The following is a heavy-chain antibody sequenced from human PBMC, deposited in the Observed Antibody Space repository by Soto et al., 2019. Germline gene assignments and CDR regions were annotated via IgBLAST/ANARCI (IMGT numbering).Heavy chain of an antibody. Sequence: QVQLVQSGAEVKKPGASVKVSCKASGYTFTSYGISWVRQAPGQGLEWMGWISAYNGNTNYAQKLQGRVTMTTDTSPSTAYMELRSLRSDDTAVYYCARSQLNSGSYYRDYYGMDVWGQGTTVTVSS. CDR1: GYTFTSYG. J-gene: IGHJ6*02. D-gene: IGHD1-26*01. V-gene: IGHV1-18*01. CDR3: ARSQLNSGSYYRDYYGMDV. CDR2: ISAYNGNT.